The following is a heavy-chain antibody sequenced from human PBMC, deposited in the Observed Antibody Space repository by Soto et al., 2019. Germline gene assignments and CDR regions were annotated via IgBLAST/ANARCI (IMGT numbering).Heavy chain of an antibody. J-gene: IGHJ5*02. CDR1: VFTVSSYG. D-gene: IGHD6-19*01. V-gene: IGHV3-33*01. Sequence: PVGSLRLSCAPSVFTVSSYGMHCVRHSPGKGLEWVAVIWYDGSNKYYADSVKGRFTISRDNSKNTLYLQMNSLRAEDTAVCYCGRARYSRGPANWFHPWGQATLFTLSS. CDR2: IWYDGSNK. CDR3: GRARYSRGPANWFHP.